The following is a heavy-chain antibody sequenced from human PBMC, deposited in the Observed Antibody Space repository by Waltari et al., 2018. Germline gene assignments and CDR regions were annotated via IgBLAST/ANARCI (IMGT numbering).Heavy chain of an antibody. CDR1: GFTFNYYN. CDR3: ARGRAGVAVSGKGNWFDP. V-gene: IGHV3-48*01. D-gene: IGHD6-19*01. J-gene: IGHJ5*02. Sequence: EVQLVESGGDLAQPGGSLRLSCAASGFTFNYYNMNWVRQAPGKGLEWISYISSSSTTIYYADAVKGRFTISRDNANNSLYLQMNSLRAEDTAVYYCARGRAGVAVSGKGNWFDPWGQGTLVTVSS. CDR2: ISSSSTTI.